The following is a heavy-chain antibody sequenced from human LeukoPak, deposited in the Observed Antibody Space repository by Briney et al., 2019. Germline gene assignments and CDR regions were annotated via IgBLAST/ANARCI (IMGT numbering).Heavy chain of an antibody. D-gene: IGHD3-10*01. CDR2: ISTSSSTI. CDR3: VREVRHNPFDY. CDR1: GFTFSSNS. J-gene: IGHJ4*02. V-gene: IGHV3-48*01. Sequence: TGGSLRLSCAASGFTFSSNSMNWVRQAPGKGLEWVSYISTSSSTIYYADSVRGRFTISRDNAKNSLYLQMNSLRAEDTAVYYCVREVRHNPFDYWGQGTLVTVSS.